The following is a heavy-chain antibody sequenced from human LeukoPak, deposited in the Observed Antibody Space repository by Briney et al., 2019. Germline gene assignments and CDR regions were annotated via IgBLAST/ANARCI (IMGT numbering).Heavy chain of an antibody. Sequence: ASVKVSCKASGGTFSSYTISWVRQAPGQGLEWMGRIIPILGIANYAQKFQGRVTITADKSTSTAYMELSSLRSEDTAVYYCARGVLGCTSCHGYWGQGTLVTVSS. CDR2: IIPILGIA. V-gene: IGHV1-69*02. D-gene: IGHD2-2*01. CDR1: GGTFSSYT. CDR3: ARGVLGCTSCHGY. J-gene: IGHJ4*02.